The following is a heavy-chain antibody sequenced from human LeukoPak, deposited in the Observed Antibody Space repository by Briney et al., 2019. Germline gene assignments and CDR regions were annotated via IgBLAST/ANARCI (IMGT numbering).Heavy chain of an antibody. V-gene: IGHV3-9*01. CDR3: AKDRDIVVVPAVFDY. D-gene: IGHD2-2*01. CDR1: GFTFDDYA. CDR2: ISWNSGSI. Sequence: GGSLRLSCAASGFTFDDYAMHWVRQAPGNGLEWVSGISWNSGSIGYADSVKGRFTISRDNAKNSLYLQMNSLRAEDTALYYCAKDRDIVVVPAVFDYWGQGTLVTVSS. J-gene: IGHJ4*02.